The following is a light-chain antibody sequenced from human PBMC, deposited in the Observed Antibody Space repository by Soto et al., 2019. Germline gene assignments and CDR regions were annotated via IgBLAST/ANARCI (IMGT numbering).Light chain of an antibody. V-gene: IGLV1-44*01. CDR1: SSNIGSNT. CDR3: AAWDDSLNVYV. CDR2: SNN. J-gene: IGLJ1*01. Sequence: QSVLTQPPSASGTPGQRVTISCSGSSSNIGSNTVNWYQQLPGTAPKLLIYSNNQRPSGVPDRFSGSKSGPSASLAISGLQSEDEADYYCAAWDDSLNVYVFGTGTKLTVL.